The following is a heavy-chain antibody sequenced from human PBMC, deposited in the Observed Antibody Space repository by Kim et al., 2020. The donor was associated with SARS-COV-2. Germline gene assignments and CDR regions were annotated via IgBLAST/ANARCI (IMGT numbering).Heavy chain of an antibody. V-gene: IGHV3-30*18. CDR3: AKSLYGPFDP. CDR1: GFTFSSYG. CDR2: ISYDGSNK. J-gene: IGHJ5*02. Sequence: GGSLRLSCAASGFTFSSYGMHWVRQAPGKGLEWVAVISYDGSNKYYADSVKGRFTISRDNSKNTLYLQMNSLRAEDTAVYYCAKSLYGPFDPWGQGTLVTVSS. D-gene: IGHD3-10*01.